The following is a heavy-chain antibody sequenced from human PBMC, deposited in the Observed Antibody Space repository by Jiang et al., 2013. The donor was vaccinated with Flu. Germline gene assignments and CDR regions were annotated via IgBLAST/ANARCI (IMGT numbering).Heavy chain of an antibody. CDR1: GYSFTSYW. Sequence: GYSFTSYWIGWVRQMPGKGLEWMGIIYPGDSDTRYSPSFQGQVTISADKSISTAYLQWSSLKASDTAMYYCARRVTAMDPFDYWGQGTLVTVSS. V-gene: IGHV5-51*01. D-gene: IGHD5-18*01. CDR2: IYPGDSDT. CDR3: ARRVTAMDPFDY. J-gene: IGHJ4*02.